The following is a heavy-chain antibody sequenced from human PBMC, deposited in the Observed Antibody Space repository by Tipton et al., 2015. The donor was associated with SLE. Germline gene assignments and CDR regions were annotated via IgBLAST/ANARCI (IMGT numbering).Heavy chain of an antibody. CDR2: ISYDGSNK. Sequence: SLRLSCAASGFTFSSYAMHWVRQAPGKGLEWVAVISYDGSNKYYADSVKGRFTISRDNSKNTLYLQMNSLRAEDTAVYYCARSLYYDSSDYPYDWGQGTLVTVSS. CDR3: ARSLYYDSSDYPYD. V-gene: IGHV3-30*04. D-gene: IGHD3-22*01. J-gene: IGHJ4*02. CDR1: GFTFSSYA.